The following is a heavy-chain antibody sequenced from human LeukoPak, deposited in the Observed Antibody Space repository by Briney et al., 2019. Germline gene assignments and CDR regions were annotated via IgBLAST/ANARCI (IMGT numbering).Heavy chain of an antibody. CDR1: GFTFSNNG. D-gene: IGHD3-22*01. CDR2: ISGGGDTT. CDR3: AKTNGYYDY. Sequence: GGSLRLSCAASGFTFSNNGMSWVRQSAGRGLEWVSGISGGGDTTYYAESVKGRFTISRDNSKNTLFLQMNSLTAEDTAVYYCAKTNGYYDYWGQGTLVTVSS. V-gene: IGHV3-23*01. J-gene: IGHJ4*02.